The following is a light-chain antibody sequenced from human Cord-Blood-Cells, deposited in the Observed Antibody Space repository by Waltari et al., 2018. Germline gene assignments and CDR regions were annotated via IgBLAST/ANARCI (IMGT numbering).Light chain of an antibody. CDR2: DAS. CDR1: QSVSSY. J-gene: IGKJ4*01. Sequence: EIVLTQSPATLPLSPGERATLSCRASQSVSSYLAWYQQKPGQAPRLLTYDASNRATGIPARFSGSGSGTDFTLTISSLEPEDFAVYYCQQRSNWPSFGGGTKVEIK. V-gene: IGKV3-11*01. CDR3: QQRSNWPS.